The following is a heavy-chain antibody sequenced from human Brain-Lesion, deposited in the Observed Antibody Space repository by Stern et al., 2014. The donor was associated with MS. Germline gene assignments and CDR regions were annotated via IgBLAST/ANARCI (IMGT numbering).Heavy chain of an antibody. D-gene: IGHD3-3*01. J-gene: IGHJ6*02. Sequence: QLVQSGAEVKKSGASVKVSCKTSGYIFTGYYIHWVRQAPGQGLEWMAWINPNTGGTKYAQKFQGRVTMSRDTSISTAYVELSSLTSDDTAVYYCARDQRGITIFGVVTDYYYLGMDVWGQGTTVTVSS. CDR3: ARDQRGITIFGVVTDYYYLGMDV. CDR1: GYIFTGYY. V-gene: IGHV1-2*02. CDR2: INPNTGGT.